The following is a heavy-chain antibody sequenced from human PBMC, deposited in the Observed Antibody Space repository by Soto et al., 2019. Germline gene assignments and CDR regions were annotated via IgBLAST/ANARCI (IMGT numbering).Heavy chain of an antibody. J-gene: IGHJ6*02. CDR3: ATAVTAGIYYNYGMDV. D-gene: IGHD6-13*01. CDR1: GGSFSTYG. CDR2: IIPASGTE. V-gene: IGHV1-69*14. Sequence: QVHLVQSGAEVKKPGSSVNISCKASGGSFSTYGINWVRKSPGQGLEWMGGIIPASGTENYAQKFQGRVTITADKSTNIAHMQMSSLRSEDTAVYYCATAVTAGIYYNYGMDVWGQGTTVTVSS.